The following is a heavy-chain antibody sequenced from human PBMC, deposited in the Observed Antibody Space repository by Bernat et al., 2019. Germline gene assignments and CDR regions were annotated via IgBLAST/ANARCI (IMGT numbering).Heavy chain of an antibody. D-gene: IGHD6-19*01. CDR2: IKQDGSEK. V-gene: IGHV3-7*03. CDR3: ARSASSGWYRPDY. CDR1: GITFSSYW. Sequence: EVQLLESGGGLVQPGGSLRLSCAASGITFSSYWMSWVRQAPGKGLEWVANIKQDGSEKYYVDSVKGRFTISRENAKNSLYRQMNSLRAEDTAVYYCARSASSGWYRPDYWGQGTLVTVSS. J-gene: IGHJ4*02.